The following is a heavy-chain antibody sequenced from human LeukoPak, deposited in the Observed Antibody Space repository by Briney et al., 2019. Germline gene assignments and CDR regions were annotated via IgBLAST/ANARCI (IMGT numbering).Heavy chain of an antibody. J-gene: IGHJ4*02. CDR1: GFTFSSYW. D-gene: IGHD4-11*01. V-gene: IGHV3-7*01. CDR2: IKQDGSEK. Sequence: SGGSLRLSCAASGFTFSSYWMSRVRQAPGKGLEWVANIKQDGSEKYYVDSVKGRFTISRDNAKNSLYLQMNSLRAEDTAVYYCATEGEDYSNLNFDYWGQGTLVTVSS. CDR3: ATEGEDYSNLNFDY.